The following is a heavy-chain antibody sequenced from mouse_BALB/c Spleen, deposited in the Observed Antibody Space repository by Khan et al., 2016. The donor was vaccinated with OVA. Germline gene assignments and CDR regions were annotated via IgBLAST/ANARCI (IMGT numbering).Heavy chain of an antibody. J-gene: IGHJ2*01. Sequence: VELVESGAELAKPGASVKMSCKASGYTFINYWILWVKQRPGQGLEWIGYINPSTGYTEYNQNFKDKATLTADKSSSTAYKQLSSLTSEDSAVYYCARRGLRWDFDYWGQGTTLTVSS. CDR3: ARRGLRWDFDY. CDR2: INPSTGYT. CDR1: GYTFINYW. V-gene: IGHV1-7*01. D-gene: IGHD1-1*01.